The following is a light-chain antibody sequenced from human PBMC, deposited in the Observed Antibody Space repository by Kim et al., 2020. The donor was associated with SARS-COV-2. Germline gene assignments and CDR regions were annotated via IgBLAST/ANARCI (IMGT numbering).Light chain of an antibody. Sequence: ASTGDRVTITCRASQGISSYLAWYQQKPGKAPKLLMYAASTLQSGVPSRFSGSGSGTDFTLTISCLQSEDLATYYCQQYYSYPRTCGQGTRLEIK. J-gene: IGKJ5*01. CDR2: AAS. CDR3: QQYYSYPRT. CDR1: QGISSY. V-gene: IGKV1-8*01.